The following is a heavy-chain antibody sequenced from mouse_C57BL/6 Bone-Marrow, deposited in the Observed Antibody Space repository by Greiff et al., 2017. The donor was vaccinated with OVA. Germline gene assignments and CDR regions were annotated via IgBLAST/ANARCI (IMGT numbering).Heavy chain of an antibody. V-gene: IGHV1-69*01. Sequence: QVQLQQPGAELVMPGASVKLSCKASGYTFTSYWMHWVKQRPGQGLEWIGEIDPSDSYTNYNQKFKGESTLTVDKSSSTAYMQLSSLTSEGSAVYYCARRRTGTGGVDYWGQGTTLTVSS. D-gene: IGHD4-1*01. CDR3: ARRRTGTGGVDY. J-gene: IGHJ2*01. CDR1: GYTFTSYW. CDR2: IDPSDSYT.